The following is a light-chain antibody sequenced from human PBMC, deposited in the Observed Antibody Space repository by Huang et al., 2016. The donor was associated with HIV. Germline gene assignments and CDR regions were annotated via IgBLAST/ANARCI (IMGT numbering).Light chain of an antibody. CDR3: QQRSNWPPVT. J-gene: IGKJ5*01. V-gene: IGKV3-11*01. CDR1: QSMSNY. CDR2: DAS. Sequence: EIVLTQSPATLSLSPGEGATLSCRASQSMSNYSIWVQQKPGQAPRLLIYDASNRATGIPGRFSGRGSGTDFTLTISSLEPEDLAIYYGQQRSNWPPVTFGQGTRLDI.